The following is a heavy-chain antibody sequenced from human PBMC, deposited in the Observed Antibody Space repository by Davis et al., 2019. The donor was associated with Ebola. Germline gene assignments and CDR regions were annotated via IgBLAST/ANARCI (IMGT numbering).Heavy chain of an antibody. CDR2: ISAYNGNT. Sequence: AASVKVSCTASGGTFSSYAISWVRQAPGQGLEWMGWISAYNGNTNYAQKLQGRVTMTTDTSTSTAYMELRSLRSDDTAVYYCARDIAMVIGGWFDPWGQGTLVTVSS. CDR1: GGTFSSYA. J-gene: IGHJ5*02. V-gene: IGHV1-18*01. D-gene: IGHD3-10*01. CDR3: ARDIAMVIGGWFDP.